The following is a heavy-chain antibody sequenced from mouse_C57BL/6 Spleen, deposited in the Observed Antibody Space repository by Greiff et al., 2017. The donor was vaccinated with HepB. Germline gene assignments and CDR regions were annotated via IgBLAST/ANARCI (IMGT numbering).Heavy chain of an antibody. Sequence: QVQLQQPGAELVKPGASVKLSCKASGYTFTSHWMQWVKQRPGQGLEWIGEIDPSDSYTNYNQKFKGKATLTVDTSSSTAYMQLSSLTSEDSAVYYCARWDYAWFAYWGQGTLVTVSA. CDR2: IDPSDSYT. CDR1: GYTFTSHW. J-gene: IGHJ3*01. V-gene: IGHV1-50*01. D-gene: IGHD2-4*01. CDR3: ARWDYAWFAY.